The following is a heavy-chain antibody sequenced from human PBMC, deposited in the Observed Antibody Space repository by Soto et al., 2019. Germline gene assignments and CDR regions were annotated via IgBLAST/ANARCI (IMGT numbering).Heavy chain of an antibody. V-gene: IGHV3-33*01. J-gene: IGHJ6*02. CDR1: GFTFSSYG. Sequence: GSLRLSCAASGFTFSSYGMHWVRQAPGKGLEWVAVIWYDGSNKYYADSVKGRFTISRDNSKNTLYLQMNSLRAEDTAVYYCARDGSSGRDYYYYYYGMDVWGQGTTVTVSS. CDR2: IWYDGSNK. CDR3: ARDGSSGRDYYYYYYGMDV. D-gene: IGHD6-19*01.